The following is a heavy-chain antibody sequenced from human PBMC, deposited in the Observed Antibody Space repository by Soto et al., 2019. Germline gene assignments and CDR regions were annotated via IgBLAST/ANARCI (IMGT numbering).Heavy chain of an antibody. CDR1: GFSFSTYA. V-gene: IGHV3-23*01. CDR3: AKDQAAAGTISRYFQH. CDR2: ISGRGGTT. Sequence: EVQLLESGGGLVQPEGSLRLSCAASGFSFSTYAMSWVRQAPGKGLEWVSGISGRGGTTYYADSVKGRFTISRDNSKNTLYLQVNSLRVEDTAVYYCAKDQAAAGTISRYFQHWSQGTLVTVSS. J-gene: IGHJ1*01. D-gene: IGHD6-13*01.